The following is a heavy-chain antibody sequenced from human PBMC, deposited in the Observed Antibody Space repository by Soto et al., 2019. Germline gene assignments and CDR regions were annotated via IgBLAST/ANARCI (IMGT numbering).Heavy chain of an antibody. J-gene: IGHJ6*02. CDR2: IYPGDSDT. D-gene: IGHD2-15*01. Sequence: LGESLKISCKGPGYSFTSYWIGWVRQMPGKGLEWMGIIYPGDSDTRYSPSFQGQVTISADKSISTAYLQWSSLKASDTAMYYCARQGGYCSGGSCYYYYGMDVWGQGTTVTVSS. V-gene: IGHV5-51*01. CDR1: GYSFTSYW. CDR3: ARQGGYCSGGSCYYYYGMDV.